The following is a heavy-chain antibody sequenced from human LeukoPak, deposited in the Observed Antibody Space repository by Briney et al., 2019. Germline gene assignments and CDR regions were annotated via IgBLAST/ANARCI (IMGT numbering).Heavy chain of an antibody. D-gene: IGHD2-15*01. Sequence: ASVKVSCKASGYTFTSYDINWVRQATGQGLEWMGWVNPNSGNTGYAQKFQGRVTMTRNTSISTAYMELSSLRSEDTAVYYCARGEDSRGYYYGMDLWGQGTTVTVSS. CDR1: GYTFTSYD. J-gene: IGHJ6*02. CDR3: ARGEDSRGYYYGMDL. V-gene: IGHV1-8*01. CDR2: VNPNSGNT.